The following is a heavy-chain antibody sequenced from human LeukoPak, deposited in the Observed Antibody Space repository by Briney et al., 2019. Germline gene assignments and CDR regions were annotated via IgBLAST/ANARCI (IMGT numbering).Heavy chain of an antibody. V-gene: IGHV3-23*01. J-gene: IGHJ4*02. CDR3: AKALYYDGSGSSHRTFDY. D-gene: IGHD3-22*01. CDR1: GFTFSSYS. CDR2: ISESGETI. Sequence: PGGSLRLSCVASGFTFSSYSMNWVRQAPGKGLEWVSAISESGETIYYADSVKGRFTISRDNSENTLYLQMNSLRAEDTALYYCAKALYYDGSGSSHRTFDYWGQGTLVTVSS.